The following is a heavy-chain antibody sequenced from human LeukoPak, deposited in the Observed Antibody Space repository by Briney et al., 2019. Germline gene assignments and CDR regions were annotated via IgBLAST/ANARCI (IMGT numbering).Heavy chain of an antibody. J-gene: IGHJ2*01. V-gene: IGHV4-34*01. CDR3: ARAGGVTTAPLDLDI. CDR2: INHSGST. CDR1: GGSFSGYY. Sequence: SETLSLTCAVYGGSFSGYYWSWIRQPPGKGLEWIGEINHSGSTNYNPSLKSRVTISVDTSKNQFSPKLSSVTAADTAVYYCARAGGVTTAPLDLDIWGRGTLVTVSA. D-gene: IGHD4-17*01.